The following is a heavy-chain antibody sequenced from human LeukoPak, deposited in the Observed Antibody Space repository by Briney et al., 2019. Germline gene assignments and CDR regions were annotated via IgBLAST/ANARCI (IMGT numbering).Heavy chain of an antibody. CDR1: GFTVSSNY. D-gene: IGHD3-10*01. V-gene: IGHV3-53*01. Sequence: GGSLRLSCAASGFTVSSNYMSWVRQAPGKGLEWVSVIYSGGSTYYADSVKGRFTISRDNAKNTLYLQMTSLRVEDTAVYYCASGSYFSFDNWGQGTLVTVSS. CDR3: ASGSYFSFDN. CDR2: IYSGGST. J-gene: IGHJ4*02.